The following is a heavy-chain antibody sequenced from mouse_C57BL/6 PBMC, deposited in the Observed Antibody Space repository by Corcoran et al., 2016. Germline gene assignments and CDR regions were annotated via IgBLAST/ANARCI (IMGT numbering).Heavy chain of an antibody. CDR3: ARWDYGSVYYFDY. V-gene: IGHV9-3*01. J-gene: IGHJ2*01. CDR2: INTYSGVP. Sequence: QIQLVQSGPELKKPGETVKISCKASGYTFTTYGMSWVKQAPGKGLKWMGWINTYSGVPTYADDFKGRFAFSLETSASTAYLQINNLKNEDTATYCCARWDYGSVYYFDYWGQGTTLTVSS. D-gene: IGHD1-1*01. CDR1: GYTFTTYG.